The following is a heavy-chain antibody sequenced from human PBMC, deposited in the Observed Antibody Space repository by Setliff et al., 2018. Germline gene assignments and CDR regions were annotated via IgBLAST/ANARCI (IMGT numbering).Heavy chain of an antibody. CDR1: GASINSGTYY. Sequence: PSETLSLTCAVSGASINSGTYYWSWIRQPAGKGLEWVGRNYTTGNTNYNPSLKSRVTISVDTSKNQFSLKMTSVTAADTAIYYCARGSTGIYDPWGQGILVTVSS. CDR3: ARGSTGIYDP. J-gene: IGHJ5*02. CDR2: NYTTGNT. D-gene: IGHD1-1*01. V-gene: IGHV4-61*02.